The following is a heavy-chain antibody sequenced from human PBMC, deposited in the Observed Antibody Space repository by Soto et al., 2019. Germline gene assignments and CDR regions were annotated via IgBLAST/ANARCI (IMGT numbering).Heavy chain of an antibody. D-gene: IGHD3-22*01. CDR3: AKGQPYYDSSGYYDPYGMDV. V-gene: IGHV3-23*01. Sequence: GGSLRLSCVVSGLPVSTNYMSWVRQAPGKGLEWVSAISGSGDSTYYIDSVKGRFTISRDNSKNTLSLQMNSLRVEDTAVYYCAKGQPYYDSSGYYDPYGMDVWGQGTTVTVSS. CDR1: GLPVSTNY. CDR2: ISGSGDST. J-gene: IGHJ6*02.